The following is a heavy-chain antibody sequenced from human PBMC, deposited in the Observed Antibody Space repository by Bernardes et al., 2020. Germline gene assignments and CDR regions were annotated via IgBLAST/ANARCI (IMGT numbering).Heavy chain of an antibody. Sequence: GGSLRLSCAASGFTFSSYSMNWVRQAPGKGLEWVSYISSSSSTIYYADSVKGRFTISRDNAKNSLYLQMNSLRAEDTAVYYCARVPPGSSSWYGGGYSFYMDVWGKGTTVTVSS. D-gene: IGHD6-13*01. CDR1: GFTFSSYS. CDR3: ARVPPGSSSWYGGGYSFYMDV. J-gene: IGHJ6*03. CDR2: ISSSSSTI. V-gene: IGHV3-48*01.